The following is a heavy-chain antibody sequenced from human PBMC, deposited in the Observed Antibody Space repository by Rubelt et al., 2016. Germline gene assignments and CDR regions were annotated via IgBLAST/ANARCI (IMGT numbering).Heavy chain of an antibody. J-gene: IGHJ4*02. CDR3: ARVPYGDYVWGLLGY. Sequence: VQLVESGGVVVQPGGSLRLSCAASGFTFDDYTMHWVRQAPGKGLEWVAVIWYDGSNKYYADSVKGRFTISRDNSKNTLYLQMNSLRAEDTVVYYCARVPYGDYVWGLLGYWGQGTLVTVSS. CDR1: GFTFDDYT. V-gene: IGHV3-33*08. CDR2: IWYDGSNK. D-gene: IGHD3-16*01.